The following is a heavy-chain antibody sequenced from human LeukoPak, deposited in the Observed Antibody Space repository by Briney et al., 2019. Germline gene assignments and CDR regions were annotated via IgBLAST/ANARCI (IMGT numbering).Heavy chain of an antibody. J-gene: IGHJ4*02. CDR1: GFTFSSYE. D-gene: IGHD5-18*01. V-gene: IGHV3-30*02. CDR3: AKDERGGGYSYGPYYFDY. Sequence: GGSLRLSCAASGFTFSSYEMNWVRQAPGKGLEWVAFIRYDGSNKYYADSVKGRFTISRDNSKNTLYLQMNSLRAEDTAVYYCAKDERGGGYSYGPYYFDYWGQGTLVTVSS. CDR2: IRYDGSNK.